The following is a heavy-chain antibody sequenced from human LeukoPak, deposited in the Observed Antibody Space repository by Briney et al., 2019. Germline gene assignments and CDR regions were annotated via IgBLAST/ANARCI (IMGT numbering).Heavy chain of an antibody. Sequence: PGGSLRLSCAASAFTFSSYWMHWVRQAPGKGLVWVSRLNGDGSSKSYADSVKGRFTISRDNAKNKLYLQMNSLRAEDTAVYYCARDKGYAVDYWGLGTLVTVSS. CDR2: LNGDGSSK. CDR1: AFTFSSYW. CDR3: ARDKGYAVDY. J-gene: IGHJ4*02. V-gene: IGHV3-74*01. D-gene: IGHD5-18*01.